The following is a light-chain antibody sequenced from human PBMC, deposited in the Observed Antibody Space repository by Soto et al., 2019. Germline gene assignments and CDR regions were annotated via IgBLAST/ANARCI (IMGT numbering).Light chain of an antibody. CDR1: TSNIGNNF. Sequence: QSVLTQPPSVSAAPGQKVTISCSGSTSNIGNNFVSWYQQFPGTAPKLLIYDDNKRPSGIPDRFSGSKSGTSATLGITGLQAEDEADYYCSSYTSSSTLVFGGGTKLTVL. CDR2: DDN. J-gene: IGLJ2*01. CDR3: SSYTSSSTLV. V-gene: IGLV1-51*01.